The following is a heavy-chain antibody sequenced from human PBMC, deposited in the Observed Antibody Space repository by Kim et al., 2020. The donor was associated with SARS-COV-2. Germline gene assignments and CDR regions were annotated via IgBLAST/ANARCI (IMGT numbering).Heavy chain of an antibody. CDR3: ARDLVNREFLNDY. D-gene: IGHD2-15*01. Sequence: YAQKLQGRVTMTTDTSTSTAYMELRSLRSDDTAVYYCARDLVNREFLNDYWGQGTLVTVSS. J-gene: IGHJ4*02. V-gene: IGHV1-18*01.